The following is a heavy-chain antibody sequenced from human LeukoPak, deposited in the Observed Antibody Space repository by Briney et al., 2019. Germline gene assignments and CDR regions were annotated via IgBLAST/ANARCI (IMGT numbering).Heavy chain of an antibody. CDR3: ARVRGYCTNGVCYGGAFDI. J-gene: IGHJ3*02. Sequence: SETLSLTCTVSGYSISSGYYWGWIRQPPGKGLEWIGSIYHSGSTYYNPSLKSRVTISVDTSKNQFSLKLSSVTAADTAVYYCARVRGYCTNGVCYGGAFDIWGQGTMVTVSS. D-gene: IGHD2-8*01. V-gene: IGHV4-38-2*02. CDR2: IYHSGST. CDR1: GYSISSGYY.